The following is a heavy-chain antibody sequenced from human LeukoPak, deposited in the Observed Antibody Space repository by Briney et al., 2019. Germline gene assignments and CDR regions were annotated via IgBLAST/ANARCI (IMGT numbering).Heavy chain of an antibody. D-gene: IGHD6-13*01. CDR2: IIPIFGTA. V-gene: IGHV1-69*13. Sequence: ASVKVSCKASGGTFSSYAISRVRQAPGQGLEWMGGIIPIFGTANYAQKFQGRVTITADESTSTAYMELSSPRSEDTAVYYCARCGSSLIGGMDVWGQGTTVTVSS. CDR1: GGTFSSYA. CDR3: ARCGSSLIGGMDV. J-gene: IGHJ6*02.